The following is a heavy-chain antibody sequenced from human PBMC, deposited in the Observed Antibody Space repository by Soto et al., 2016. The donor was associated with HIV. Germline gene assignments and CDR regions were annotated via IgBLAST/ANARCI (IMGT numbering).Heavy chain of an antibody. Sequence: EVQLMQSGGGLVRPGGSLRLSCAASGLTFSNYGMSWVRQAPGKGLEWVSGISGSGGKPHYADSVKGRFTVSRDNSKNVLYLQMHSLRVEDTAIYFCARSGARRQVAYYHYYMDVWGKGTTVTVSS. CDR1: GLTFSNYG. D-gene: IGHD2-15*01. V-gene: IGHV3-23*01. CDR2: ISGSGGKP. J-gene: IGHJ6*03. CDR3: ARSGARRQVAYYHYYMDV.